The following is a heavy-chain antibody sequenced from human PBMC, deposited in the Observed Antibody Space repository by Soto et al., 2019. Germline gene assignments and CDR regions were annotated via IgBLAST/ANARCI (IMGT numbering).Heavy chain of an antibody. Sequence: SETLSLTCKVPGTSVRHFYWSWIRQSAGKGLEWIGRIYSTGTTNFNPSLKSRLTMSMDMSKNQVSLNLTSVTAADTAVYYCVRDRADFSSTYYHYFSVWGRGTLVTVSS. J-gene: IGHJ2*01. CDR1: GTSVRHFY. CDR3: VRDRADFSSTYYHYFSV. CDR2: IYSTGTT. V-gene: IGHV4-4*07. D-gene: IGHD6-13*01.